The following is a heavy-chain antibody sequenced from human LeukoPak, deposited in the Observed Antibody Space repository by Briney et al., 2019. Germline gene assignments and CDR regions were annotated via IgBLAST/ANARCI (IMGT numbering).Heavy chain of an antibody. Sequence: PSETLSLTCTVSGYSISSGYYWGWIRRPPGKGLEWIGSIYHSGSTYYNPSLKSRVTISVDTSKNQFSLKLSSVTAADTAVYYCARAPIVGATFDYWGQGTLVTVSS. CDR3: ARAPIVGATFDY. CDR2: IYHSGST. CDR1: GYSISSGYY. V-gene: IGHV4-38-2*02. D-gene: IGHD1-26*01. J-gene: IGHJ4*02.